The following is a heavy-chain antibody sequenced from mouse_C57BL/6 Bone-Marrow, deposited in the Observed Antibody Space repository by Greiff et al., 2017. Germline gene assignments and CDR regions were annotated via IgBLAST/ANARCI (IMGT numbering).Heavy chain of an antibody. CDR3: ARGPYYAMDY. J-gene: IGHJ4*01. CDR1: GYTFTSYT. CDR2: INPSSGYT. Sequence: QVQLQQSGAELARPGASVKMSCKASGYTFTSYTMHWVKQRPGQGLEWIGYINPSSGYTKYTQKFKDKATLTADTSSSTAYMQLSSLTSEDSAVYYCARGPYYAMDYWGQGTSVTVSS. V-gene: IGHV1-4*01.